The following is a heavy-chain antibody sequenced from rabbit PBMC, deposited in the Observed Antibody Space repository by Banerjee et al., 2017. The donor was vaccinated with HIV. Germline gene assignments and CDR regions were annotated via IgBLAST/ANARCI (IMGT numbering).Heavy chain of an antibody. V-gene: IGHV1S40*01. CDR3: ARSAGYGGNGYYHL. Sequence: QSLEESGGDLVKPGASLTLTCTASGFDLSSAYYMCWVRQAPGKGLEWTACIATGDGSTYYASWAKGRFTISKTSSTTVTLQMTSLTAADTATYFCARSAGYGGNGYYHLWGPGTLVTVS. CDR1: GFDLSSAYY. J-gene: IGHJ6*01. D-gene: IGHD8-1*01. CDR2: IATGDGST.